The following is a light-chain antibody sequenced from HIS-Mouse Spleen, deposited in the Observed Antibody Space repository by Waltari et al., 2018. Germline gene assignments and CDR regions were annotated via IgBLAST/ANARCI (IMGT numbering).Light chain of an antibody. CDR1: SSDVGGYNY. Sequence: QSALTQPPSASGSPGQSVTISCTGTSSDVGGYNYVSWYQQHPGKAPKLMIYEVSKRPSGFPVRFSGSKSGNTASLTVSGLQAEDEADYYCSSYAGSNNYVFGTGTKVTVL. CDR3: SSYAGSNNYV. J-gene: IGLJ1*01. V-gene: IGLV2-8*01. CDR2: EVS.